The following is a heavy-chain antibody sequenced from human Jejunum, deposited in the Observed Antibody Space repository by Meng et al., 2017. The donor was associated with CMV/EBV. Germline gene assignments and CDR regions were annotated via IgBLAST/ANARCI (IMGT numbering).Heavy chain of an antibody. CDR1: GGTFNNYI. CDR2: IIPIFAKA. CDR3: ATESSGGGFDP. J-gene: IGHJ5*02. Sequence: QVLLVQSGAEVKKPGSSVRVSCNASGGTFNNYIIHWVRQLPGQGLEWMGRIIPIFAKANYAQNFQGRVTITADESTSTADMELSSLRSEDTAIYYCATESSGGGFDPWGQGTLVTVSS. D-gene: IGHD2-15*01. V-gene: IGHV1-69*15.